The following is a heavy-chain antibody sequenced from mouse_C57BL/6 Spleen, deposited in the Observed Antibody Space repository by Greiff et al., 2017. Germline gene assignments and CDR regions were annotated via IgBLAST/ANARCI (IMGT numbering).Heavy chain of an antibody. CDR2: ISSGGSDT. V-gene: IGHV5-6*02. Sequence: EVKLVESGGDLVKPGGSLKLSCAASGFTFSSYGMSWVRQTPDKRLEWVATISSGGSDTYYPDSVKGRFTISRENAKNTMYLQMSSLKSEDTAMYYCARQDGYGAMDYWGQGTSVTVSS. J-gene: IGHJ4*01. D-gene: IGHD2-2*01. CDR1: GFTFSSYG. CDR3: ARQDGYGAMDY.